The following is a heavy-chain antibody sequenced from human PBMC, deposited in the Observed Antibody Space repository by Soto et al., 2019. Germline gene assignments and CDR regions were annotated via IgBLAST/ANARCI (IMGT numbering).Heavy chain of an antibody. CDR2: ISGSGGST. Sequence: GGSLRLSCAASGLTFSSYAMSWVGQAQGKGLEWVSAISGSGGSTYYADSVKGRFTISRDNSKNTLYLQMNSLRAEDTALYYCAKGAVPTTPVPLFDYWGQGTLVTVSS. CDR3: AKGAVPTTPVPLFDY. J-gene: IGHJ4*02. CDR1: GLTFSSYA. V-gene: IGHV3-23*01. D-gene: IGHD1-1*01.